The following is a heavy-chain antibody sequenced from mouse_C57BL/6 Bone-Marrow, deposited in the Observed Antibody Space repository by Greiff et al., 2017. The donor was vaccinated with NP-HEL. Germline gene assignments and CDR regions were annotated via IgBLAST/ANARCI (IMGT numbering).Heavy chain of an antibody. D-gene: IGHD2-4*01. CDR2: IDPSDSYP. CDR1: GYTFTSYW. J-gene: IGHJ3*01. V-gene: IGHV1-50*01. CDR3: ARENDYDLDWFAY. Sequence: QVQLQQPGAELVKPGASVKLSCKASGYTFTSYWMQWVKQRPGQGLEWIGEIDPSDSYPNYNQKFKGKATLTVDTSSSTAYMQLSSLTSEDSAVYYCARENDYDLDWFAYWGQGTLVTVSA.